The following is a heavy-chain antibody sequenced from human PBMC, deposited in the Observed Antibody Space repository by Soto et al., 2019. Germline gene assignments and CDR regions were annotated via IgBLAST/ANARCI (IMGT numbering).Heavy chain of an antibody. CDR3: ATRGRSLGYYYGMDV. CDR2: INAGNGNT. CDR1: GYTFTSYP. J-gene: IGHJ6*02. Sequence: ASVKVSCKASGYTFTSYPMHWVRQAPGQRLEWMGWINAGNGNTKYSQKFQGRDTITRDTFASTAYMELSILRSEDTAVYYCATRGRSLGYYYGMDVWGQGTTVTVSS. D-gene: IGHD3-10*01. V-gene: IGHV1-3*01.